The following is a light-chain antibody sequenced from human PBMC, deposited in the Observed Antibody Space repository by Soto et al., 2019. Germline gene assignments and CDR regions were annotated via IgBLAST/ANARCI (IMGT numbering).Light chain of an antibody. CDR1: QSVLYSSNDKNY. Sequence: DIVMTQSPDSLAVSLGERSTINCKSSQSVLYSSNDKNYLAWYQQKPGQPPKLLIYWASTRESGVPDRFSGSGSGTDFTLTISSLQAEDVAVYYCQQYYSTPPTFDGGTKVDIK. CDR2: WAS. J-gene: IGKJ4*01. V-gene: IGKV4-1*01. CDR3: QQYYSTPPT.